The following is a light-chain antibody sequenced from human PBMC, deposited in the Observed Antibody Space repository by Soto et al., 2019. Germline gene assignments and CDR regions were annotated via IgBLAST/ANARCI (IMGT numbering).Light chain of an antibody. CDR2: DVT. CDR1: SSDIGTYNF. Sequence: QSVLTQPPSVSGTPGQRVSISCIGTSSDIGTYNFVSWYQQNPGKAPKLLIYDVTKRPSGVPDRFSGSKSGNTASLTISGLQSEDEADYYCCSYAVANTLVFGGGTKVTVL. CDR3: CSYAVANTLV. J-gene: IGLJ3*02. V-gene: IGLV2-11*01.